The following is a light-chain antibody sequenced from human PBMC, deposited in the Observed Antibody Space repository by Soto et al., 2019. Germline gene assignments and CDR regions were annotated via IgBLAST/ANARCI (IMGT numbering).Light chain of an antibody. CDR2: GAY. CDR3: QQYGSSLYT. J-gene: IGKJ2*01. CDR1: QSVSSSY. V-gene: IGKV3-20*01. Sequence: EIVLTQSPGTLSLSPGEGATLSCRASQSVSSSYVAWYQQKPGQAPSLLIYGAYIRATGIPDRFSGSGSGTEFTLSISRLEPEDFAVYYCQQYGSSLYTFGQGTKLEIK.